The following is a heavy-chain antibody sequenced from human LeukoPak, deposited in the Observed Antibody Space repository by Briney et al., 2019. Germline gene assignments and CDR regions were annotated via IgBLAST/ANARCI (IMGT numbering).Heavy chain of an antibody. D-gene: IGHD3-10*02. V-gene: IGHV4-59*02. J-gene: IGHJ6*02. CDR1: GGAVSSDY. CDR2: IHHSGST. Sequence: PSETLSLTCTLSGGAVSSDYWSWIRQPPGKRLEWIGYIHHSGSTYYNPSLESRVTMSVDTSKSLLSLKLTSVTAADTAVYYCARDSLLFGEAYGMDVWGQGTTVIVSS. CDR3: ARDSLLFGEAYGMDV.